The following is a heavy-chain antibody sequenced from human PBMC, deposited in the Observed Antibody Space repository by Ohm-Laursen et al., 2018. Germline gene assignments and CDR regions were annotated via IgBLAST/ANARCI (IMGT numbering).Heavy chain of an antibody. Sequence: GTLSLTCAVSGGSISSYYWSWIRQPPGKGLEWIGYIYYSGSTNYNPSLKSRVTISVDTSKNQFSLKLSSVTAADTAVYYCARGGSGWSYYYCGMDVWGQGTTVTVSS. CDR2: IYYSGST. CDR1: GGSISSYY. CDR3: ARGGSGWSYYYCGMDV. V-gene: IGHV4-59*01. D-gene: IGHD6-19*01. J-gene: IGHJ6*02.